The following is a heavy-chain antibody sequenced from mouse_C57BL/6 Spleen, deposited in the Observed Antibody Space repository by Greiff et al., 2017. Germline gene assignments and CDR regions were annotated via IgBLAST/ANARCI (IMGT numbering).Heavy chain of an antibody. D-gene: IGHD2-1*01. CDR3: AIYYCNYVWFAY. CDR2: IDPEHGGT. Sequence: EVQLQQSGAELVKPGASVKLSCTASGFNIKDYYMHWVKQRTEQGREWIGRIDPEHGGTKYDPNLQGKATITADTASNTAYLQLSSLTSEDTAVYYCAIYYCNYVWFAYWGQGTLVTVSA. V-gene: IGHV14-2*01. CDR1: GFNIKDYY. J-gene: IGHJ3*01.